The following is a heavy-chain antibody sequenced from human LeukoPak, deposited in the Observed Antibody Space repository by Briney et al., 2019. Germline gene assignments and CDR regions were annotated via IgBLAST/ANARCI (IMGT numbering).Heavy chain of an antibody. D-gene: IGHD3-10*01. CDR3: ARQDYYGSGSHLDY. V-gene: IGHV4-39*01. CDR1: GGSISSSSCY. J-gene: IGHJ4*02. CDR2: ISYSGST. Sequence: PSETLSLTGTVSGGSISSSSCYWGWVRQPPGKGLGWIGSISYSGSTYYNPSLKSRVTISVDTSKNQFSLKLSSVTAADTAVYYCARQDYYGSGSHLDYWGQGTLVTVSS.